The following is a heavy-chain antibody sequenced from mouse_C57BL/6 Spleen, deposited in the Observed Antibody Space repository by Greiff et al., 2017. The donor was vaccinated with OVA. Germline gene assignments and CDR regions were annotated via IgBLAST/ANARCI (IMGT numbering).Heavy chain of an antibody. D-gene: IGHD2-3*01. CDR2: ISYDGSN. V-gene: IGHV3-6*01. CDR1: GYSITSGYY. CDR3: ARDESYDGYSFDY. Sequence: ESGPGLVKPSQSLSLTCSVTGYSITSGYYWNWIRQFPGNKLEWMGYISYDGSNNYNPSLKNRISITRDTSKNQFFLKLNSVTTEDTATYYCARDESYDGYSFDYWGQGTTLTVSS. J-gene: IGHJ2*01.